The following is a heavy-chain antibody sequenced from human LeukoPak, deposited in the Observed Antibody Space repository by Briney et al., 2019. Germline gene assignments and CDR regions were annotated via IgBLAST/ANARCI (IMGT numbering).Heavy chain of an antibody. CDR2: ISGSGGST. CDR3: AKDFPMYYYGSGSYKDAFDI. Sequence: GGSLRLSCAASGFTFKHYAMSWVRQAPGKGLEWVSAISGSGGSTYYADSVKGRFTISRDNSKNTLYLQMNSLRAEDTAVYYCAKDFPMYYYGSGSYKDAFDIWGQGTMVTVSS. V-gene: IGHV3-23*01. D-gene: IGHD3-10*01. J-gene: IGHJ3*02. CDR1: GFTFKHYA.